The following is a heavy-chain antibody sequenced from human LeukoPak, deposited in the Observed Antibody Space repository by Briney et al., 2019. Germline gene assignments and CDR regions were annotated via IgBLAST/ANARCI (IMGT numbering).Heavy chain of an antibody. CDR1: GFTFSSYA. Sequence: PGGSLRLSCAASGFTFSSYAISWVRQAPGKGLEWVSAISGSGGSTYYAGSVKGRFTISRDNSKNTLYLQMNSLRAEDTAVYYCAKQGYDILTGYPVGRDYWGQGTLVTVSS. CDR2: ISGSGGST. CDR3: AKQGYDILTGYPVGRDY. V-gene: IGHV3-23*01. D-gene: IGHD3-9*01. J-gene: IGHJ4*02.